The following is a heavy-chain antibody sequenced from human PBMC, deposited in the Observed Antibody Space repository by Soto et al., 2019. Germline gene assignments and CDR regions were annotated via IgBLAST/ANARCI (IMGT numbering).Heavy chain of an antibody. CDR1: GGSISSYY. Sequence: SETLSLTCTVSGGSISSYYWSWIRQPPGKGLEWIGYIYYSGSTNYNPSLKSRVTISVDTSRNQFSLKLSSVTAADTAVYYCARGSAYDFWSGYRYYYMDVWGKGTTVTVSS. V-gene: IGHV4-59*01. D-gene: IGHD3-3*01. J-gene: IGHJ6*03. CDR3: ARGSAYDFWSGYRYYYMDV. CDR2: IYYSGST.